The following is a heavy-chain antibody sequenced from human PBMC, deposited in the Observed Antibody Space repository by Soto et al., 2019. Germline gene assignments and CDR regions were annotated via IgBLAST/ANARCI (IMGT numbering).Heavy chain of an antibody. CDR3: ARDSFVGVYYYDSSGIPHYPDY. CDR2: IWYDGSNK. CDR1: GFTFSSYG. V-gene: IGHV3-33*01. Sequence: GGSLRLSCAASGFTFSSYGMHWVRQAPGKGLEWVAVIWYDGSNKYYADSVKGRFTISRDNSKNTLYLQMNSLRAEDTAVYYCARDSFVGVYYYDSSGIPHYPDYWGQGT. D-gene: IGHD3-22*01. J-gene: IGHJ4*02.